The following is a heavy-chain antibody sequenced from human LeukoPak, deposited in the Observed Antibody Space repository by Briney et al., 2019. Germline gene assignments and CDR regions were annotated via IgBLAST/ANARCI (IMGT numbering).Heavy chain of an antibody. D-gene: IGHD2/OR15-2a*01. CDR3: ARQLRSMTRYYYMDV. Sequence: SETLSLTCTVSGGSISSGSYYWSWIRQPAGKGLEWIGRIYTSGSTNYNPSLKSRVTISVDTSKNRFSLKLSSVTAADTAVYYCARQLRSMTRYYYMDVWGKGTTVTVSS. V-gene: IGHV4-61*02. J-gene: IGHJ6*03. CDR1: GGSISSGSYY. CDR2: IYTSGST.